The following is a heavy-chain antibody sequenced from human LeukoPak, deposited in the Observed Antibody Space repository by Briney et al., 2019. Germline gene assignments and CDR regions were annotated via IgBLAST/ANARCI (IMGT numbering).Heavy chain of an antibody. V-gene: IGHV1-69*13. CDR1: GGTFSSYA. D-gene: IGHD6-19*01. Sequence: GASVNVSCKASGGTFSSYAISWVRQAPGQGLEWMGGIIPIFGTANYAQKFQGRVTITADESTSTAYMELSSLRSEDTAVYYCASYSSGWALDYWGQGTLVTVSS. CDR3: ASYSSGWALDY. J-gene: IGHJ4*02. CDR2: IIPIFGTA.